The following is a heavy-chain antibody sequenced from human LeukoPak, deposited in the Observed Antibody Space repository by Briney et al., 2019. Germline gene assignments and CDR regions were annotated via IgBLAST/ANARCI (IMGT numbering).Heavy chain of an antibody. Sequence: GASVKVSCKASGGTFSSYAISWVRQAPGQGLEWMGGIIPIFGTANYAQKFQGRVTMTRNTSISTAYMELSSLRSEDTAVYYCARGSPLYYDFWSGYYTPNWFDPWGQGTLVTVSS. D-gene: IGHD3-3*01. CDR3: ARGSPLYYDFWSGYYTPNWFDP. CDR1: GGTFSSYA. CDR2: IIPIFGTA. J-gene: IGHJ5*02. V-gene: IGHV1-69*05.